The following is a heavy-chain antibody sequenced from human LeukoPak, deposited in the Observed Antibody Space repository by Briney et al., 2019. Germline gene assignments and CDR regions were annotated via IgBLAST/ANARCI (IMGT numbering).Heavy chain of an antibody. D-gene: IGHD6-19*01. CDR3: ARVRSYSSGYYAPREIDY. CDR2: INWNGGSA. Sequence: PGGSLRLSCEASGFSFDDYAMSWVRQAPGKGLEWVSGINWNGGSAGYADSVKGRFTISRDNAKNSLYLQMNSLRAEDTALYYCARVRSYSSGYYAPREIDYWGQGTLVTVSS. J-gene: IGHJ4*02. V-gene: IGHV3-20*04. CDR1: GFSFDDYA.